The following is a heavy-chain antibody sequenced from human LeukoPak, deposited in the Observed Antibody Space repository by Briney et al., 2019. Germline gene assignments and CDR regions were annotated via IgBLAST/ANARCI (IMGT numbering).Heavy chain of an antibody. CDR2: IRYDGSNK. D-gene: IGHD3-9*01. CDR3: ANSYYDILTGYYDAFDM. CDR1: AFTFSSYG. Sequence: GGSLRLSCATSAFTFSSYGMHWVRQAPGKGLEWVAFIRYDGSNKYYADSVKGRFTISRDNSKNTLYLQMNSLRAEDTAVYYCANSYYDILTGYYDAFDMWGQGTMVTVSS. J-gene: IGHJ3*02. V-gene: IGHV3-30*02.